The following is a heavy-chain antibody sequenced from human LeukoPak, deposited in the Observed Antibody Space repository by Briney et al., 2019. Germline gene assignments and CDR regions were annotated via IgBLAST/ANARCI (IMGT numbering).Heavy chain of an antibody. J-gene: IGHJ3*02. CDR2: MNPNSGNT. CDR1: GYTFTSYD. Sequence: ASVKVSCKASGYTFTSYDINWVRQATGQGLEWMGWMNPNSGNTGYAQKFQGRVTMTRNTSISTAYMELSSLRSEDTAVYYCARGRSITMIVVDNDAFDIWGQGTMVTVSS. V-gene: IGHV1-8*01. CDR3: ARGRSITMIVVDNDAFDI. D-gene: IGHD3-22*01.